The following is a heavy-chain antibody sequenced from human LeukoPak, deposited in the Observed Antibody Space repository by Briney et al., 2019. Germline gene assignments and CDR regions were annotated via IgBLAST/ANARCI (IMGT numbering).Heavy chain of an antibody. D-gene: IGHD2-2*01. Sequence: GESLKISCKGSGYSFTSYWIGWVRQMPGKGLEWMGIIYPGDSDTRYTPSFQGQVTISADKSISTAYLQWSTLKASDTAMYYCARFVGIGYCRSTNCPNAFDIWGQGTMVTVSS. CDR1: GYSFTSYW. J-gene: IGHJ3*02. CDR2: IYPGDSDT. V-gene: IGHV5-51*01. CDR3: ARFVGIGYCRSTNCPNAFDI.